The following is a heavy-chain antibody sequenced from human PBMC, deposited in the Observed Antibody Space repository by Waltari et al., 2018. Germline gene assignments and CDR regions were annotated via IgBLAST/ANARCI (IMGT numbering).Heavy chain of an antibody. CDR1: GGSFSGYY. D-gene: IGHD3-3*01. Sequence: QVQLQQWGAGLLKPSETLSLTCAVYGGSFSGYYWSWIRQPPGKGLEWIGEINHSGSTNYNPSLKSRVTISVDTSKNQFSLKLSSVTAADTAVYYCAGPYDFWSGYYFDYWGQGTLVIVSS. CDR2: INHSGST. J-gene: IGHJ4*02. CDR3: AGPYDFWSGYYFDY. V-gene: IGHV4-34*01.